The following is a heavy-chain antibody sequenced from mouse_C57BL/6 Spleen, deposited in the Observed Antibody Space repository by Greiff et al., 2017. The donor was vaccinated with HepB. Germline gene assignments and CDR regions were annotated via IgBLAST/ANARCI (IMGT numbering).Heavy chain of an antibody. Sequence: QVQLQQSGPELVKPGASVKISCKASGYSFTSYYIHWVKQRPGQGLEWIGWIYPGSGNTKYNEKFKGKATLTADTSSSTAYMQLSSLTSEASAVYYCARSPYSSSMDYWGQGTSVTVSS. CDR3: ARSPYSSSMDY. CDR2: IYPGSGNT. V-gene: IGHV1-66*01. J-gene: IGHJ4*01. D-gene: IGHD2-10*01. CDR1: GYSFTSYY.